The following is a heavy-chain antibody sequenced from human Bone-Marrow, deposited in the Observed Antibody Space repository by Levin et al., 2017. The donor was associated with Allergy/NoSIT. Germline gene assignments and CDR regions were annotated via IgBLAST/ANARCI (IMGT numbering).Heavy chain of an antibody. Sequence: GESLKISCKASGYTFTKFGISWVRQAPGQGLEYMGWISINNGQTKYAPTLQDRVTMTTDTSTNTAYLELRSLTSDDTAIYYCARSIQVAGTLGHWGQGTQVTVSS. CDR1: GYTFTKFG. CDR2: ISINNGQT. J-gene: IGHJ4*02. V-gene: IGHV1-18*01. CDR3: ARSIQVAGTLGH. D-gene: IGHD6-19*01.